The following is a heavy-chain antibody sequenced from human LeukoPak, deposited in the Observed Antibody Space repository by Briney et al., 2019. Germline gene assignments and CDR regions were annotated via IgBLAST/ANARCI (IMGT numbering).Heavy chain of an antibody. CDR1: GFTFSSYG. V-gene: IGHV3-33*05. CDR2: ISYDGSNK. D-gene: IGHD3-10*02. CDR3: AELGITMIGGV. Sequence: GGSLRLSCGASGFTFSSYGMHWVRQAPGKGLEWVAVISYDGSNKYYADSVKGRFTISRDNSKNTLYLQMNSLRAEDTAVYYCAELGITMIGGVWGKGTTVTISS. J-gene: IGHJ6*04.